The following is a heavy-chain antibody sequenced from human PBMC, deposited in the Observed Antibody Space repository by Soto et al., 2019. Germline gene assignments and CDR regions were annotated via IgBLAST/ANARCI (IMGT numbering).Heavy chain of an antibody. V-gene: IGHV3-30*18. CDR2: ISYDGSNK. Sequence: QVQLVESGGGVVQPGRSLRLSCAASGFTFSSYGMHWVCQAPGKGLEWVAVISYDGSNKYYADSVKGRFTISRDNSKNTLYLQMNSLRAEDTAVYYCAKDLVYCGGDCYPRHIDYWGQGTLVTVSS. CDR1: GFTFSSYG. J-gene: IGHJ4*02. D-gene: IGHD2-21*02. CDR3: AKDLVYCGGDCYPRHIDY.